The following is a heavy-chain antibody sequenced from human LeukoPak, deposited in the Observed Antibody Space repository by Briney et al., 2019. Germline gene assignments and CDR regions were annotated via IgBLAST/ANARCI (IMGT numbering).Heavy chain of an antibody. D-gene: IGHD4-17*01. V-gene: IGHV4-39*01. CDR3: ARGRNYGDDY. CDR2: IYYSGST. CDR1: GGSISSSSYY. J-gene: IGHJ4*02. Sequence: SETLSLTCTVSGGSISSSSYYWGWIRQPPGKGLEWIGSIYYSGSTYYNPSLKSRVTISVDTSKNQFSLKLSSVTAADTAVYYCARGRNYGDDYWGQGTLVTVSS.